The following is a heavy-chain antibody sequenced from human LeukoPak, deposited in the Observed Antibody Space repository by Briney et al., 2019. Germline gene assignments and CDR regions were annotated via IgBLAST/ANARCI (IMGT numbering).Heavy chain of an antibody. CDR1: GGSISSYY. Sequence: SETLSLTCTVSGGSISSYYWSWIRQPPGKGLEWIGYIYYSGSTNYNPSLKSRVTISVDTSKNQFSLKLSSVTAADTAVYYCARSVPSYYYYGMDVWGQGTTVTVSS. V-gene: IGHV4-59*01. J-gene: IGHJ6*02. CDR2: IYYSGST. CDR3: ARSVPSYYYYGMDV. D-gene: IGHD6-6*01.